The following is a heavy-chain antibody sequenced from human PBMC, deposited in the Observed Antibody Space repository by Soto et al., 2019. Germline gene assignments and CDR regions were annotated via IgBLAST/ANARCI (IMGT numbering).Heavy chain of an antibody. J-gene: IGHJ6*02. CDR2: INTYNGNT. CDR1: GYSFTRYG. CDR3: AMVDVYVTPSPQDV. Sequence: QVQLVQSRAEVKNPGASVKVSCKASGYSFTRYGIAWARQAPGQGLEWMGWINTYNGNTTYAQNLQGRVTLTTDTSTSTAYMELTSLRSNATAIYYCAMVDVYVTPSPQDVWGQGTTVIVSS. D-gene: IGHD3-16*01. V-gene: IGHV1-18*01.